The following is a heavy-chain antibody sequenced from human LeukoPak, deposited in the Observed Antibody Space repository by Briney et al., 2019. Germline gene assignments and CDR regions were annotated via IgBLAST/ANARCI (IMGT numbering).Heavy chain of an antibody. CDR2: ISYDGSNK. V-gene: IGHV3-30-3*01. CDR1: GFTFSSYA. Sequence: GGSLRLSCAASGFTFSSYAMHWVRQAPGKGLEWVAVISYDGSNKYYADSVKGRFTISRDNSKNTLYLQMNGLRAEDTAVYYCARAGYSYVTRIVDYWGQGTLVTVSS. D-gene: IGHD5-18*01. J-gene: IGHJ4*02. CDR3: ARAGYSYVTRIVDY.